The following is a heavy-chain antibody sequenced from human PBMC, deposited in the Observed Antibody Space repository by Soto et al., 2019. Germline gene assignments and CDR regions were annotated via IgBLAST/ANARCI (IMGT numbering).Heavy chain of an antibody. CDR1: GFTFSDYY. D-gene: IGHD5-12*01. CDR3: ARDNLDIVATMADQDWFDP. CDR2: ISSSSSYT. Sequence: PGGSLRLSCAASGFTFSDYYMSWIRQAPGKGLEWVSYISSSSSYTNYADSVKGRFTISRDNAKNSLYLQMNSLRAEDTAVYYCARDNLDIVATMADQDWFDPWGQGTLVTVSS. V-gene: IGHV3-11*06. J-gene: IGHJ5*02.